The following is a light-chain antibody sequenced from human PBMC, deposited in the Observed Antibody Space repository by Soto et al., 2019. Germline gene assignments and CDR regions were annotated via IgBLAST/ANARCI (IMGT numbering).Light chain of an antibody. V-gene: IGKV1-5*03. J-gene: IGKJ2*01. CDR2: KAI. CDR1: QSISNW. CDR3: QRYNDFQYV. Sequence: DIQMPQSPSTLSASVGDRVTITCRASQSISNWLAWYQQKPGKAPKLLIYKAINLQSGVPSRFSGSGSGTEFCLTISGLQPDDFATYYCQRYNDFQYVFGQGTKL.